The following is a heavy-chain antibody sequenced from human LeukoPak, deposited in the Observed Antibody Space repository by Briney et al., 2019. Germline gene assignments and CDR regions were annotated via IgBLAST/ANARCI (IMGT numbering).Heavy chain of an antibody. Sequence: GRSLRLSCAASGFTFSNYGMHWVRQAPGKGLEWVAVIWFDGSNKYYADSVKGRFTISRDNSKSPLYLQMNSLRAEDTAVYYCARGYDILTGSLNDAFDIWGQGTMVTVSS. D-gene: IGHD3-9*01. J-gene: IGHJ3*02. CDR2: IWFDGSNK. CDR3: ARGYDILTGSLNDAFDI. CDR1: GFTFSNYG. V-gene: IGHV3-33*01.